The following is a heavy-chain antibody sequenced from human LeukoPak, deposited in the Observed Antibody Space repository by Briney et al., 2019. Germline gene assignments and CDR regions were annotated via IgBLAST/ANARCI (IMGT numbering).Heavy chain of an antibody. V-gene: IGHV3-30*18. D-gene: IGHD3-22*01. CDR1: RFTFSSYG. CDR3: AKGSMYYYDSSGYHDAFDI. J-gene: IGHJ3*02. Sequence: GGSLRLSCAASRFTFSSYGMHWVRQAPGKGLEWVAVISYDGSNKYYADSVKGRFTISRDNSKNTLYLQMNSLRAEDTAVYYCAKGSMYYYDSSGYHDAFDIWGQGTMVTVSS. CDR2: ISYDGSNK.